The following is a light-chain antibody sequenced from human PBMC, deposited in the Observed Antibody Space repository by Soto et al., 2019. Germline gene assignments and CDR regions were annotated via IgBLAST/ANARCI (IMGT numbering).Light chain of an antibody. CDR1: QSVSSSY. CDR3: QQYDSSPRT. V-gene: IGKV3-20*01. Sequence: EIVLTQSPATLSLSPWERATLSCRASQSVSSSYLAWYQQKPGQAPRLLTYRTSNRATGIPDRFSGSGSGTDFTLTISRLEPEDFAVYWCQQYDSSPRTFGQGTKVDIK. CDR2: RTS. J-gene: IGKJ1*01.